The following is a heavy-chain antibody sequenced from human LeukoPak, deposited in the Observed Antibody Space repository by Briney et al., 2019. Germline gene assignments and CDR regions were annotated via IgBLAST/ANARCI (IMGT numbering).Heavy chain of an antibody. Sequence: PSETLSLTCTVSGGSISSSSYYWGWIRQPPGKGLEWIGSIYYSGSTYYNPSLKSRVTISVDTSKNQFSLKLSSVTAADTAVYYCARDSGVYGDPGDWFDPWGQGTLVTVSS. CDR3: ARDSGVYGDPGDWFDP. D-gene: IGHD4-17*01. J-gene: IGHJ5*02. CDR2: IYYSGST. CDR1: GGSISSSSYY. V-gene: IGHV4-39*07.